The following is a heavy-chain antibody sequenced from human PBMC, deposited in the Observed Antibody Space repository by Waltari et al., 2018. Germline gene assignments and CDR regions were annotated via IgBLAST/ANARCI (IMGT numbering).Heavy chain of an antibody. J-gene: IGHJ3*02. CDR3: ARDCITMIVAEDPHPGDAFDI. Sequence: QVQLQESGPGLVKPSQTLSLTCTVSGGSISSGGYYWSWIRQHPGKGLEWIGYIYYSGSTYYNPSLKSRVTISVDTSKNQFSLKLSSVTAADTAVYYCARDCITMIVAEDPHPGDAFDIWGQGTMVTVSS. CDR1: GGSISSGGYY. V-gene: IGHV4-31*03. CDR2: IYYSGST. D-gene: IGHD3-22*01.